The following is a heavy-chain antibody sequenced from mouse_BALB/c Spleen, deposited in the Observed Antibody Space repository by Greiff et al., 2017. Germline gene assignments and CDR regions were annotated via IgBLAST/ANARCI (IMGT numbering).Heavy chain of an antibody. CDR3: ARSDGSSYAWFAY. V-gene: IGHV1-31*01. CDR1: GYSFTGYY. Sequence: VQLQQSGPELVKPGASVKISCKASGYSFTGYYMHWVKQSHVKSLEWIGRINPYNGATSYNQNFKDKASLTVDKSSSTAYMELHSLTSEDSAVYYCARSDGSSYAWFAYWGQGTLVTVSA. J-gene: IGHJ3*01. CDR2: INPYNGAT. D-gene: IGHD1-1*01.